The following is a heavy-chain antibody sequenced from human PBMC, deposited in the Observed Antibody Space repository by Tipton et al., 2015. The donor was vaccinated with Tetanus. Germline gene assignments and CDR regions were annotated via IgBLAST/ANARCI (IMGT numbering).Heavy chain of an antibody. V-gene: IGHV4-4*07. Sequence: TLSLTCTVSGGSISSYYWSWIRQPAGKGLEWIGRIYTSGSTNYNPSLKSRVTMSVDTSKNQFSLKLSSVTAADTAVYYRARVSRYYYDSSIGMDVWGQGTTVTVSS. D-gene: IGHD3-22*01. CDR1: GGSISSYY. J-gene: IGHJ6*02. CDR3: ARVSRYYYDSSIGMDV. CDR2: IYTSGST.